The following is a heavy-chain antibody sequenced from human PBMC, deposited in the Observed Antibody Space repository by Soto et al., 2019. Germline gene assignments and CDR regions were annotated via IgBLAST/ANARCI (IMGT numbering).Heavy chain of an antibody. D-gene: IGHD3-22*01. CDR1: GGSFSGYY. V-gene: IGHV4-34*01. CDR3: ARARRLMIVDPRAPFDY. CDR2: INHSGST. Sequence: LSLTCAVYGGSFSGYYWSWIRQPPGKGLEWIGEINHSGSTNYNPSLKSRVTISVDTSKDQFSLKLSSVTAADTAVYYCARARRLMIVDPRAPFDYWCQGTLVTVSS. J-gene: IGHJ4*02.